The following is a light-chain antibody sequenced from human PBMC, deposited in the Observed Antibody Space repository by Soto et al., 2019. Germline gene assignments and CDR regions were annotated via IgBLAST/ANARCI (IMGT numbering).Light chain of an antibody. Sequence: QSVLTQPHSASGTPGQRVTISCSGSSSNIGTSSVHWFQQLPGTAPKLLISTTNQRPSGVPERFSGSKSGTSASLAISGLQSEDEADYYCAAWDDSLNGNVFGTGTKVPV. V-gene: IGLV1-44*01. CDR3: AAWDDSLNGNV. CDR1: SSNIGTSS. CDR2: TTN. J-gene: IGLJ1*01.